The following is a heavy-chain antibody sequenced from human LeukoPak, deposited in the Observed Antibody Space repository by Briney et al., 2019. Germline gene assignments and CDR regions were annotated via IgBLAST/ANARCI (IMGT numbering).Heavy chain of an antibody. V-gene: IGHV3-23*01. CDR1: GFTFSSYA. CDR3: AKRISGSGSLLPNDY. Sequence: GGSLRLSCAASGFTFSSYAMSWVRQAPGKGLEWVSAISGSGGSTYYADSVKGRFTISRDNSKNTPYLQMNSLRAEDTAVYYCAKRISGSGSLLPNDYWGQGTLVTVSS. CDR2: ISGSGGST. J-gene: IGHJ4*02. D-gene: IGHD3-10*01.